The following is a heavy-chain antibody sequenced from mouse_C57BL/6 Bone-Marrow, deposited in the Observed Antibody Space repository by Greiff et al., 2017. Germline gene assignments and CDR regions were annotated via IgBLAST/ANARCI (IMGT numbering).Heavy chain of an antibody. CDR1: GFSLTSYA. Sequence: VMLVESGPGLVAPSQSLSITCTVSGFSLTSYAISWVRQPPGKGLEWLGVIWTGGGTNYNSALKSRLSISKDTSKSKVFLKMNSLQTDDTARYYGTRNFGYDGYYVLFAYWGQGTLVTVSS. D-gene: IGHD2-3*01. V-gene: IGHV2-9-1*01. CDR2: IWTGGGT. J-gene: IGHJ3*01. CDR3: TRNFGYDGYYVLFAY.